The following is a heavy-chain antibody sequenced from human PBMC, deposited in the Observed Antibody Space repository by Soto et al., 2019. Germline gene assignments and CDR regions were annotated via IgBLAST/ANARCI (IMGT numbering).Heavy chain of an antibody. D-gene: IGHD3-3*01. CDR3: AKLVLRHYFDY. CDR1: GFTFSSYA. CDR2: ISGSGGST. V-gene: IGHV3-23*01. Sequence: EVPLLESGGGLVQPGGSLRLSCAASGFTFSSYAMSWVRQAPGKGLEWVSAISGSGGSTYYADSVKGRFTISRDNSQNTLYMQMNSLRAEDTAVYYCAKLVLRHYFDYWGQGTLVTVSS. J-gene: IGHJ4*02.